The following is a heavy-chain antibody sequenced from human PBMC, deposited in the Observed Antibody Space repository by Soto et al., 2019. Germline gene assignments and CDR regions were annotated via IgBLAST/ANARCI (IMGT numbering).Heavy chain of an antibody. J-gene: IGHJ6*02. D-gene: IGHD3-16*01. CDR2: IGGSGRNT. CDR1: GFTFSTYA. Sequence: GGSLRLSCAASGFTFSTYAMNWVRQAPGKGLEWVSNIGGSGRNTYYAESVKGRFTISRDNLKSTVHLQMDSLRVEDTAVYYCVGALTYEVPYYYYGMDVWGQGTTVTVSS. CDR3: VGALTYEVPYYYYGMDV. V-gene: IGHV3-23*01.